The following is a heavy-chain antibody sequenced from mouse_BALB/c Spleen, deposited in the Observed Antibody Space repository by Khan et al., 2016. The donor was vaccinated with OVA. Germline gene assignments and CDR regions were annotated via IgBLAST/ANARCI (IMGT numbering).Heavy chain of an antibody. D-gene: IGHD2-3*01. CDR3: ARDGYSPWFAY. CDR1: GFNITDYY. CDR2: IDPENGNT. V-gene: IGHV14-1*02. J-gene: IGHJ3*01. Sequence: MQLEESGAELVRPGALVNLSCKASGFNITDYYMHWVKQRPEQGLEWIGWIDPENGNTIYDPKFQGKASITSDTSSNTAYLQLSSLTSEDTAVYYGARDGYSPWFAYWGQGTLVTVAA.